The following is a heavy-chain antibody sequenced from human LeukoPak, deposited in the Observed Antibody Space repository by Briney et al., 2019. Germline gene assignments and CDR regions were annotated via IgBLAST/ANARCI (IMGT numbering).Heavy chain of an antibody. Sequence: GGSLRLSCAASGFTFSRYNMNWVRQAPGKGLEWVSSISGSSSYIYYADSVKGRFTISRDNAKNSLYLQVNSLRAEDTAVYYCAREVYYYDSSGYYYFDYWGQGTLVTVSS. CDR1: GFTFSRYN. D-gene: IGHD3-22*01. V-gene: IGHV3-21*01. CDR3: AREVYYYDSSGYYYFDY. CDR2: ISGSSSYI. J-gene: IGHJ4*02.